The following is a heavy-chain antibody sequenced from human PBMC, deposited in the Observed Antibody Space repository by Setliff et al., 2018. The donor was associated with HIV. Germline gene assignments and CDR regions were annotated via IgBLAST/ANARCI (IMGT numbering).Heavy chain of an antibody. CDR2: IYASGST. Sequence: SETLSLTCNVSGSSMRNYYWSWIRQSAGKGMEWIGRIYASGSTNYNSSLKSRVAMSVDTTKNQLTLKLSSVTAADTAVYYCARDSYAVAYYYTDVWGEGTTVTVSS. J-gene: IGHJ6*03. D-gene: IGHD2-8*01. CDR1: GSSMRNYY. CDR3: ARDSYAVAYYYTDV. V-gene: IGHV4-4*07.